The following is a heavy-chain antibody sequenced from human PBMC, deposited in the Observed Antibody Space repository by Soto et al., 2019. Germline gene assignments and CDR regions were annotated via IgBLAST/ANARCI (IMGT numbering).Heavy chain of an antibody. D-gene: IGHD4-17*01. CDR2: IIPIFGTA. V-gene: IGHV1-69*13. Sequence: SVKVSCKASGGTFSSYAISWVRQAPGQGLEWMGGIIPIFGTANYAQKFQGRVTITADGSKSTLYFQMNSLRAEDTAVYYCVTYGDYPWGQGTLVTVSS. J-gene: IGHJ5*02. CDR1: GGTFSSYA. CDR3: VTYGDYP.